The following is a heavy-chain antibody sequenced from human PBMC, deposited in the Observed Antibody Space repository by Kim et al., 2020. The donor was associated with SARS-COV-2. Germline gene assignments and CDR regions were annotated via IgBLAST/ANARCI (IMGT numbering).Heavy chain of an antibody. D-gene: IGHD3-3*01. CDR3: AMNYDFWSGYYMAAPFDY. CDR1: GFVFGDYE. J-gene: IGHJ4*02. Sequence: GGSLRLSCTGSGFVFGDYEINWVRQAPGKGLEWLSYIDSSGATIYYRDSVKGRFTIYRDNDKNSVHLQMNSLRADDTAVYYCAMNYDFWSGYYMAAPFDYWGQGTLVVVSS. V-gene: IGHV3-48*03. CDR2: IDSSGATI.